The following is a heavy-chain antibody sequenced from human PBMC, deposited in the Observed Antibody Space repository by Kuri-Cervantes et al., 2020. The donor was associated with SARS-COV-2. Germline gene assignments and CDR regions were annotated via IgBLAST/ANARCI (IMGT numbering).Heavy chain of an antibody. Sequence: GSLRLSCAVSGGSFSGYYWSWIRQPPGKGLEWIREINHSGSTNYNPSLKSRVTVSVDTSKNQFSLKLSSVTAADTAVYYCARGGGITMVRGVIIDYWGQGTLVTVSS. D-gene: IGHD3-10*01. J-gene: IGHJ4*02. CDR2: INHSGST. CDR3: ARGGGITMVRGVIIDY. V-gene: IGHV4-34*01. CDR1: GGSFSGYY.